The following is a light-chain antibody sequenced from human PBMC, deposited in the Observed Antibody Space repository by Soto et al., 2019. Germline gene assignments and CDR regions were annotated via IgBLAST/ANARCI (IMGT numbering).Light chain of an antibody. V-gene: IGKV1-5*03. J-gene: IGKJ1*01. CDR1: QSISNW. CDR2: KAS. Sequence: DIQMTQSPSTLSASVGDRVTITCRASQSISNWLAWYQQKPGKAPNLRSFKASTLESGVPSRFSGSGSGTEFTLNISSLQPDDFATYHCQQYDTYPRTFGQGTKVDIK. CDR3: QQYDTYPRT.